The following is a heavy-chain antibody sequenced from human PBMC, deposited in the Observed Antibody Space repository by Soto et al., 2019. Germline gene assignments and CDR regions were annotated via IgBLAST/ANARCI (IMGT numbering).Heavy chain of an antibody. Sequence: PSETLSVTCIISGGSVSIGTFYWSWIRQPPGKGLEWIGYIYYSGSTSYNPSLKSPVTISVDTSKNQFSLKLTSVTAADTAVYYCARWSIVTTVIGGNYYGMDVWGQGTTVTVSS. CDR2: IYYSGST. V-gene: IGHV4-61*01. CDR3: ARWSIVTTVIGGNYYGMDV. CDR1: GGSVSIGTFY. D-gene: IGHD5-12*01. J-gene: IGHJ6*01.